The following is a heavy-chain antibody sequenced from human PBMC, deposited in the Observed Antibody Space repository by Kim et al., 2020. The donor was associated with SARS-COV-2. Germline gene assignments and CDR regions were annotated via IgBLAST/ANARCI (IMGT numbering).Heavy chain of an antibody. CDR1: GLTLSSYA. Sequence: GGSLRLSCEGSGLTLSSYAMNWVRQAPGRGLEWLSHMSSSGSNIFYADSVKGRFTISRDNSQNSLYLQMTSLRAEDTAVYHCASERLGVHSGDDAFEMWGQGTQVTV. D-gene: IGHD1-26*01. CDR3: ASERLGVHSGDDAFEM. CDR2: MSSSGSNI. J-gene: IGHJ3*02. V-gene: IGHV3-48*03.